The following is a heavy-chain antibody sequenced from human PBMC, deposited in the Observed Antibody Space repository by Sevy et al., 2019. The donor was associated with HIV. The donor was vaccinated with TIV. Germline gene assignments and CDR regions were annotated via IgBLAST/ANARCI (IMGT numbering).Heavy chain of an antibody. V-gene: IGHV3-30-3*01. CDR1: GVTFSSYA. D-gene: IGHD3-10*01. CDR3: ARETPSDYYGSGSFDY. J-gene: IGHJ4*02. Sequence: LSLTCAASGVTFSSYAMHWVRQAPGKGLEWVAVISYDGSNKYYADSVKGRFTISRDNSKNTLYLQMNSLRAEDTAVYYCARETPSDYYGSGSFDYWGQGTLVTVSS. CDR2: ISYDGSNK.